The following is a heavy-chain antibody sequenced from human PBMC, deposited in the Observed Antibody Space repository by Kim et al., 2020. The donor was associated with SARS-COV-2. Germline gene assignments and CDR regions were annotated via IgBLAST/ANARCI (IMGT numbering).Heavy chain of an antibody. CDR3: ARAYSSGGAYFDY. Sequence: PDSVKDRFTIHRENAKNSLYLQVNSLRAEDTAVYYCARAYSSGGAYFDYWGQGTLVTVSS. D-gene: IGHD6-19*01. V-gene: IGHV3-21*01. J-gene: IGHJ4*02.